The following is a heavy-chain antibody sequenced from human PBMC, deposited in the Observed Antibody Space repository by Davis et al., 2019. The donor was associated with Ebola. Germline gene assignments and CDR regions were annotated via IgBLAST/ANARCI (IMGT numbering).Heavy chain of an antibody. V-gene: IGHV3-7*01. CDR3: ATAGWDIVVVPAAHHTFDY. CDR1: GFTFSSYA. J-gene: IGHJ4*02. D-gene: IGHD2-2*01. CDR2: IKQDGSEK. Sequence: GGSLRLSCAASGFTFSSYAMHWVRQAPGKGLAWVANIKQDGSEKYYVDSVKGRFTISRDNAKNSLYLQMNSLRAEDTAVYYCATAGWDIVVVPAAHHTFDYWGQGTLVTVSS.